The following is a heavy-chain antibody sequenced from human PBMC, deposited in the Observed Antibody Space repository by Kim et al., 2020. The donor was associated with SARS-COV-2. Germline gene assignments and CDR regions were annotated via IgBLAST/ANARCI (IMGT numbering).Heavy chain of an antibody. CDR2: INHSGST. J-gene: IGHJ4*02. D-gene: IGHD3-22*01. Sequence: SETLSLTCAVYGGSFSGYYWSWIRQPPGKGLEWIGEINHSGSTNYNPSLKSRVTISVDTSKNQFSLKLSSVTAADTAVYYCARGWLAAHDYWGQGTLVTVSS. CDR1: GGSFSGYY. V-gene: IGHV4-34*01. CDR3: ARGWLAAHDY.